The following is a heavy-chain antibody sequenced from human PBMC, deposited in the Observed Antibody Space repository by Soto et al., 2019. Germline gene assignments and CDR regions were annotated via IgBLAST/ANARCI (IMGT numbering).Heavy chain of an antibody. Sequence: TLSLTCTVSGGSISSGGYYWSWIRQPPGKGLEWIGYIYYSGSTYYNPSLKSRVTISVDTSKNQFSLKLSSVTAADTAVYYCARVPTPPSSPGYYYYGMDVWGQGTTVTVSS. CDR2: IYYSGST. J-gene: IGHJ6*02. V-gene: IGHV4-30-4*01. D-gene: IGHD6-6*01. CDR1: GGSISSGGYY. CDR3: ARVPTPPSSPGYYYYGMDV.